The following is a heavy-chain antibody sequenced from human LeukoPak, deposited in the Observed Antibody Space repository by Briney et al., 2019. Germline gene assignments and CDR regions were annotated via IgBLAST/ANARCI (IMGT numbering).Heavy chain of an antibody. J-gene: IGHJ5*02. Sequence: ASVKVSCKASGGTFSSYAISWVRQAPGQGLEWMGGIIPIFGTANYAQKFQGRVTITADESTSTAYMELSSLRSEDTAVYYCARVTRRGDMFDPWGQGTLVTVSS. CDR1: GGTFSSYA. CDR2: IIPIFGTA. V-gene: IGHV1-69*13. CDR3: ARVTRRGDMFDP. D-gene: IGHD2-21*01.